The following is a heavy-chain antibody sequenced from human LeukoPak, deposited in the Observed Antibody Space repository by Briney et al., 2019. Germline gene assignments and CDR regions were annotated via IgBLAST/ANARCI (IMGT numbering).Heavy chain of an antibody. J-gene: IGHJ4*02. CDR1: GITFSRYW. D-gene: IGHD3-22*01. V-gene: IGHV3-7*01. CDR2: IKYDGSEK. Sequence: PGGSLRLSCAVSGITFSRYWMSWVRQAPGKGPEWVANIKYDGSEKFYVDSVRGRFTISRDNAKYSLYLQMDSLRAEDTAVYYCARDLFCDYDGSACNPGTDFWGQGSLVTVSS. CDR3: ARDLFCDYDGSACNPGTDF.